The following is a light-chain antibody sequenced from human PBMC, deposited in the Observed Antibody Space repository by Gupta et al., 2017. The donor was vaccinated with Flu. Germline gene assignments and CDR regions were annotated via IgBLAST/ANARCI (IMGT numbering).Light chain of an antibody. CDR2: TVS. V-gene: IGKV1-39*01. CDR3: LQSYTTPPA. CDR1: QSISHY. J-gene: IGKJ4*01. Sequence: DIQMTQSPSSLSASVGDRVIISCRASQSISHYLNWFQQKPGKAPHLLINTVSNLQSGVPSRFSGSGSGTDFNLTIGSLQPEDSASYYCLQSYTTPPAFGGGTKVEI.